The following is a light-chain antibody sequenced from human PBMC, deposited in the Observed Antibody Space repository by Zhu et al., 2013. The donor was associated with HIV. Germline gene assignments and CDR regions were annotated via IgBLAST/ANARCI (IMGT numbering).Light chain of an antibody. CDR3: QQYHNWPPWT. CDR2: DAS. CDR1: QSVTSN. J-gene: IGKJ1*01. V-gene: IGKV3-15*01. Sequence: EIVMTQSPATLSVSPGERATLSCRASQSVTSNLAWYQQKPGQAPRVLIYDASTRATGIPARFSGSGSGTEFTLTISSLLSEDYGVYFCQQYHNWPPWTFGQGTKVEI.